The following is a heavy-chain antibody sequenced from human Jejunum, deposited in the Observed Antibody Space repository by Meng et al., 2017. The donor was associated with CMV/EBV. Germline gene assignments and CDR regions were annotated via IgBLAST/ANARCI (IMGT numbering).Heavy chain of an antibody. CDR2: IDPNTGNP. D-gene: IGHD5-24*01. J-gene: IGHJ4*02. Sequence: QVQLVHSGSASKQPGAYVKGSGRPSGYPFTSYAINWVRQASGQGPDWMGWIDPNTGNPTYDQGFTGRFVFSLDTSVSTAYLQINSLRADDTAVYYCARDSPLDGYSLLDYWGQGTLVTVSS. V-gene: IGHV7-4-1*02. CDR3: ARDSPLDGYSLLDY. CDR1: GYPFTSYA.